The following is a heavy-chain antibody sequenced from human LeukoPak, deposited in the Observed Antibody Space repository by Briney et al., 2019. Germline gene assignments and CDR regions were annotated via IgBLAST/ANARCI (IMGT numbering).Heavy chain of an antibody. CDR2: IYTSGST. CDR3: ARASRSYPLV. J-gene: IGHJ6*02. Sequence: PSETLSLTCTVSGGSISSGSYYWSWIRQPAGKGLEWIGRIYTSGSTNYNPSLKSRVTISVDTSKNQFSMKLSSVTAADTAVYYCARASRSYPLVWGQGTTVTVSS. V-gene: IGHV4-61*02. CDR1: GGSISSGSYY.